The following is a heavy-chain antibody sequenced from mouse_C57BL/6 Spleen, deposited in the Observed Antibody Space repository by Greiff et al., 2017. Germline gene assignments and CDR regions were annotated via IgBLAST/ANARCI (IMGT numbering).Heavy chain of an antibody. CDR3: ARQDPFAY. CDR2: ISSGGSYT. Sequence: EVQLMESGGDLVKPGGSLKLSCAASGFTFSSYGMSWVRQTPDKRLEWVATISSGGSYTYYPDSVKGRFTISRDNAKNTRYLQMSSLKSEGTAMYYCARQDPFAYWGQGTLVTVSA. J-gene: IGHJ3*01. CDR1: GFTFSSYG. V-gene: IGHV5-6*01.